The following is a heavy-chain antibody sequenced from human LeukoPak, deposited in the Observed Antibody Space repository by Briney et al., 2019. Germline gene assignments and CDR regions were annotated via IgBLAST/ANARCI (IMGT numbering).Heavy chain of an antibody. CDR1: GFTFSSYG. CDR2: IWYDGSNK. CDR3: ARDYYYYGSGSYYYYYYGMDV. Sequence: PGGSLRFSCAASGFTFSSYGMHWVRQAPGKGLEWVAVIWYDGSNKYYADSVKGRFTISRDNSKNTLYLQMNSLRAEDTAVYYCARDYYYYGSGSYYYYYYGMDVWGQGTTVTVSS. D-gene: IGHD3-10*01. J-gene: IGHJ6*02. V-gene: IGHV3-33*01.